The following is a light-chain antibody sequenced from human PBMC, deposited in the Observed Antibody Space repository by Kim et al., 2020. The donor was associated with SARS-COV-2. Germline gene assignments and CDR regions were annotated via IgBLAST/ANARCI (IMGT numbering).Light chain of an antibody. CDR2: DNN. J-gene: IGLJ3*02. CDR3: GAWDSSMSAWV. CDR1: SSNIGNNY. Sequence: HSVLTQPPSVSAAPGQKVTISCSGSSSNIGNNYVSWYQQLPGTAPKLLIYDNNKRPSGIPDRFSGSKSGTSATLGITGLQTGDEADYYCGAWDSSMSAWVFGGGTQLTVL. V-gene: IGLV1-51*01.